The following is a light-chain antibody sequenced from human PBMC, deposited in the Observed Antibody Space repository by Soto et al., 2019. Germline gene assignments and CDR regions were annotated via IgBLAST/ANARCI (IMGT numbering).Light chain of an antibody. J-gene: IGKJ1*01. CDR2: GAS. V-gene: IGKV3-20*01. Sequence: VLTQSPGTLSLSPGERATLSCRASQSVSSSYLAWYQQKSGQAPRLLIYGASSRATGIPDRFSGSGSGTDFTVTISRLEPEDFAVYYCQQCGSSPWTFGQGTKAEIK. CDR3: QQCGSSPWT. CDR1: QSVSSSY.